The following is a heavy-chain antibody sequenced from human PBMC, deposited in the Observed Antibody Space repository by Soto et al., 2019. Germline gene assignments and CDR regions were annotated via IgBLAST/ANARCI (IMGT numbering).Heavy chain of an antibody. V-gene: IGHV1-3*01. D-gene: IGHD3-10*01. J-gene: IGHJ4*02. CDR2: INVANGDT. CDR1: GYTSTAYP. Sequence: QVQLVQSGAEVKKPGASVKVSCKASGYTSTAYPMHWVRQAPGQRLEWMGWINVANGDTGYSQKFQGRVTVTRDTSASTVYMELGSLTSEDTAVYYCARTEYYGSGIYYFDHWGQGTLVTVST. CDR3: ARTEYYGSGIYYFDH.